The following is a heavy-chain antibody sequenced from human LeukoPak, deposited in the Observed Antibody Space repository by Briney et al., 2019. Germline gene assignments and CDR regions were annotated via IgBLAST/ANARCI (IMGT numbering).Heavy chain of an antibody. Sequence: SETLSLTCTVSGDSVTSGTFYWAWLRQPPGKGLGWIATVYYTGSTYYNPSLKSRVTISIDTSKNQFSLKLRSVVAPDTAVYYCSRHSGSGSLSRPFDPWGQGTLVTDSS. J-gene: IGHJ5*02. CDR1: GDSVTSGTFY. D-gene: IGHD3-10*01. V-gene: IGHV4-39*01. CDR2: VYYTGST. CDR3: SRHSGSGSLSRPFDP.